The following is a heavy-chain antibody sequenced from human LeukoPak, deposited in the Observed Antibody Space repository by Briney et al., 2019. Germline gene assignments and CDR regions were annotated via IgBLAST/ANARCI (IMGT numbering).Heavy chain of an antibody. V-gene: IGHV4-39*07. CDR2: IYYGGAT. Sequence: SEILSLNCTVSGGTINTNEYYWAWIRQPPGKGLEWIGSIYYGGATYTVPSLKSRIGLSVDSSENRFSLKLTSVTGADTALYYCARHLINRFQLNSPKALDAFDIWGQGTMVSVSS. CDR1: GGTINTNEYY. J-gene: IGHJ3*02. D-gene: IGHD4-23*01. CDR3: ARHLINRFQLNSPKALDAFDI.